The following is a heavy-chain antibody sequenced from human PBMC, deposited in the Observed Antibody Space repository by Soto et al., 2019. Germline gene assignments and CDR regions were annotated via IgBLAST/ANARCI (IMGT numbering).Heavy chain of an antibody. CDR1: GGSISSGGYY. CDR2: IYYSGST. CDR3: ARGLRFLEWLPIDY. V-gene: IGHV4-31*03. J-gene: IGHJ4*02. Sequence: QVQLQESGPGLVKPSQTLSLTCTVSGGSISSGGYYWSWIRQHPGKGLEWIGYIYYSGSTYYNPSLKRRVTXXVXTXXNQFSLKLSSVTAADTAVYYCARGLRFLEWLPIDYWGQGTLVTVSS. D-gene: IGHD3-3*01.